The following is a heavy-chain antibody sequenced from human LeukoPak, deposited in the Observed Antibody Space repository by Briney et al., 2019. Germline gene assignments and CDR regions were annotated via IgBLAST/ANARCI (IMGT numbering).Heavy chain of an antibody. CDR1: GFTFSNYW. Sequence: GGSLRLSCAASGFTFSNYWMTWVSQAPGKWLEWVAHINQDGSEEHYMDSVKARFTISRDNAKNSLSLQMNSLRAEDTAVYYCVRDGGVSGYDLLDYWGQGTLVTVSS. CDR3: VRDGGVSGYDLLDY. J-gene: IGHJ4*02. V-gene: IGHV3-7*01. D-gene: IGHD5-12*01. CDR2: INQDGSEE.